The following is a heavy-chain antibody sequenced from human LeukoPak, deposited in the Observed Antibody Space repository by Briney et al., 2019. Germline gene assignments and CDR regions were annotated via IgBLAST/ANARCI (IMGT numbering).Heavy chain of an antibody. V-gene: IGHV3-7*01. Sequence: GGSLRLSCAASGFTFSSYWMSWVRQAPGKGLEWVANIKQEGSEKYYVDSVKGRFTISRDNAKNSLYLQMNSLRAEDTAVYYCASLTGSIPNFDYWGQGTLVTVSS. CDR2: IKQEGSEK. CDR3: ASLTGSIPNFDY. J-gene: IGHJ4*02. D-gene: IGHD3-9*01. CDR1: GFTFSSYW.